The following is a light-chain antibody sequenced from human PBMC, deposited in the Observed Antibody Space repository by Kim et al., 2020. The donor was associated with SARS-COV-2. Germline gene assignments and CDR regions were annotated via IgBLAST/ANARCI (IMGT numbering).Light chain of an antibody. CDR3: ASRDSSGDDLL. CDR2: GKN. CDR1: ILRTYF. Sequence: SSELTQDPAVSVALGQTVRITCQGDILRTYFPSWYQQKPRQAPVLVIYGKNTRPSGIPDRFSGSFSGNTASLTITGTQAEDEADYYCASRDSSGDDLLFGGGTQLTVL. V-gene: IGLV3-19*01. J-gene: IGLJ3*02.